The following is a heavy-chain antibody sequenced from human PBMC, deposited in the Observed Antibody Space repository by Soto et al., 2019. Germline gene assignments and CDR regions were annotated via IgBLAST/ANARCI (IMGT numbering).Heavy chain of an antibody. CDR2: IYWDDDK. D-gene: IGHD3-22*01. CDR1: GFSLSTSGVG. V-gene: IGHV2-5*02. Sequence: QITLKESGPTLVKPTQTLTLTCTFSGFSLSTSGVGVGWIRQPPGKALEWLALIYWDDDKRYSPSLKSRLTITKDTAKNLVVLTMTNMDPVDTAKYYCAHRTFYDSSGYDTDAFDIWGQGTMVTVSS. CDR3: AHRTFYDSSGYDTDAFDI. J-gene: IGHJ3*02.